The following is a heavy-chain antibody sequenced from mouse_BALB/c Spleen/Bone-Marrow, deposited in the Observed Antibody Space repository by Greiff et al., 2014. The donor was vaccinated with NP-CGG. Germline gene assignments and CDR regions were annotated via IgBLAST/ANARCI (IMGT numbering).Heavy chain of an antibody. J-gene: IGHJ1*01. V-gene: IGHV5-6*02. CDR2: ISSGGSHT. CDR3: ARRGYDNSYWYFGV. CDR1: GFTFSSYG. Sequence: EVKLVESGGDLVKPGGSLKLSCAASGFTFSSYGMSWVRQTPDKRLEWVATISSGGSHTYYPDSVKGRFTISRDNAKNTLYLQMSSLKSEDTAIYYCARRGYDNSYWYFGVWGAGTTVTGSS. D-gene: IGHD2-10*02.